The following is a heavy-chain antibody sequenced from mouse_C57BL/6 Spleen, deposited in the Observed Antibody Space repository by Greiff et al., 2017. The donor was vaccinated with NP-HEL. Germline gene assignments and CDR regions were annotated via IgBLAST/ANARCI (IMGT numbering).Heavy chain of an antibody. D-gene: IGHD1-1*01. J-gene: IGHJ2*01. CDR1: GFSLTSYG. CDR2: IWSGGST. CDR3: ARNRNYYGSSYDYFDY. V-gene: IGHV2-2*01. Sequence: QVQLQESGPGLVQPSQSLSITCTVSGFSLTSYGVHWVRQSPGKGLEWLGVIWSGGSTDYNAAFISRLSISKDNSKSQVFFKMNSLQADDTAIYYCARNRNYYGSSYDYFDYWGQGTTLTVSS.